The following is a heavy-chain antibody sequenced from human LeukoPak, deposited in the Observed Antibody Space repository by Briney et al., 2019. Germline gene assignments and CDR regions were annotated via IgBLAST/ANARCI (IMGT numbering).Heavy chain of an antibody. CDR1: GGSISSGGYY. D-gene: IGHD2-2*01. CDR2: IYYSGST. V-gene: IGHV4-31*03. CDR3: ARGGIVVVPAAIRGWFDP. Sequence: SQTLSLTCTVSGGSISSGGYYWSWIRQHPGKGLEWIGYIYYSGSTYYNPPLKSRVTISVDTSKNQFSLKLSSVTAADTAVYYCARGGIVVVPAAIRGWFDPWGQGTLVTVSS. J-gene: IGHJ5*02.